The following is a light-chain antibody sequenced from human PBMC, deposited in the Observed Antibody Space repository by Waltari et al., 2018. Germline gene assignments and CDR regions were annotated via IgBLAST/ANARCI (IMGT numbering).Light chain of an antibody. V-gene: IGLV1-44*01. CDR2: STN. CDR1: RSNIGAEV. Sequence: QSVLTQPPSASGTPGQRVTITCSGSRSNIGAEVVHSYQVLPGTAPNLLIYSTNRRPSGDPVRFSGSKSGTSASLAISGLQSEDEADYYCATWDYSLDGQVFGGGTKLTVL. J-gene: IGLJ3*02. CDR3: ATWDYSLDGQV.